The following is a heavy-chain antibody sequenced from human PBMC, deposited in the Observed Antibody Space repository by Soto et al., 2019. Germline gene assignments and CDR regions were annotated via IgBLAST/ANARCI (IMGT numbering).Heavy chain of an antibody. D-gene: IGHD4-17*01. CDR3: ARGLYGAYGQDF. Sequence: EVQLVESGENLVQPGGSLRLSCAASGFTFSSYWIHWVRQAPGKGLVWVSRITGDEITTKYADSVKGRFTISRDNAKNTVFLQMHRLRADDTALSSCARGLYGAYGQDFWGQGILVTVSS. CDR2: ITGDEITT. J-gene: IGHJ4*02. CDR1: GFTFSSYW. V-gene: IGHV3-74*03.